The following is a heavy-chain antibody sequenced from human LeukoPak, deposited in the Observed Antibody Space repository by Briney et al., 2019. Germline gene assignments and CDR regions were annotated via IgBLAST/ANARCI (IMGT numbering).Heavy chain of an antibody. CDR2: ISSSSSTI. D-gene: IGHD3-3*01. V-gene: IGHV3-48*01. Sequence: GGSLRLSCAASGFTFSSYSMNWVRQAPGKGLEWVSYISSSSSTIYYADSVKGRFTISRDNAKNSLYLQMNSLRAEDTAVYYCARDYDFWSGYYTSPYYFDYWGQGTLVTVSS. CDR1: GFTFSSYS. CDR3: ARDYDFWSGYYTSPYYFDY. J-gene: IGHJ4*02.